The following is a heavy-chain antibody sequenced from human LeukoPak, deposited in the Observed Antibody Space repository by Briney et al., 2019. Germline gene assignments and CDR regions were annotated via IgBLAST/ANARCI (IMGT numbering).Heavy chain of an antibody. Sequence: GGSLRLSCAASGFSFRSYGIYWVRQTPGKGLEWVSFIHSNGIDKYYADSVKGRFTISRDNSKNTLYLQMNSLRTEDTALYYCVKEEYSNSIGSDYWGQGTLVTVSS. CDR1: GFSFRSYG. D-gene: IGHD6-6*01. J-gene: IGHJ4*02. V-gene: IGHV3-30*02. CDR2: IHSNGIDK. CDR3: VKEEYSNSIGSDY.